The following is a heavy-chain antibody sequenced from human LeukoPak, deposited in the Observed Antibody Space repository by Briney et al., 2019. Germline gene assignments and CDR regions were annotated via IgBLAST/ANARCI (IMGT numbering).Heavy chain of an antibody. CDR1: GGSISSYY. J-gene: IGHJ6*03. CDR2: IYTSGST. D-gene: IGHD3-22*01. CDR3: ARGRTDYENYYYMDV. Sequence: SETLSLTCTVSGGSISSYYWSWIRQPAGKGLEWIGRIYTSGSTNYNPSLKSRVAMSVDTSKNQFSLKLSSVTAADTAVYYCARGRTDYENYYYMDVWGKGTTVTVSS. V-gene: IGHV4-4*07.